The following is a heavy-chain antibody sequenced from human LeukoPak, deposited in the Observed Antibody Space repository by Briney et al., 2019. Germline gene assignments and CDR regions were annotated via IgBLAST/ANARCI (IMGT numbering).Heavy chain of an antibody. D-gene: IGHD6-13*01. CDR2: IFHTGIT. V-gene: IGHV4-59*08. CDR3: ARRKQQLVLPKGWFDP. CDR1: GGSVTKYY. J-gene: IGHJ5*02. Sequence: SETLSLTCTVSGGSVTKYYWHWIRQAPGKGLEWIGFIFHTGITNYNPSLKSRVTISVDTSKNQFSLKLSSVTAADTAVYYCARRKQQLVLPKGWFDPWGQGTLVTVSS.